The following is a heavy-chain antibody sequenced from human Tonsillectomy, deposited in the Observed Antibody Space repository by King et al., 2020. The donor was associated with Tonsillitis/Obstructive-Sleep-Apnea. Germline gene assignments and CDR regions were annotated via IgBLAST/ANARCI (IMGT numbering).Heavy chain of an antibody. CDR2: IYYSGST. V-gene: IGHV4-39*01. D-gene: IGHD3-3*01. Sequence: QVQLQESGPGLVKPSETLSLTCTVSGGSISSSSYYWGWIRQPPGKGLEWIGSIYYSGSTYYNPSLKSRVTISVDTSKNQFYLKLSSVTAADTAVYYCSRRGYDFWSGYSPYFDYWGQGTLVTVSS. CDR3: SRRGYDFWSGYSPYFDY. J-gene: IGHJ4*02. CDR1: GGSISSSSYY.